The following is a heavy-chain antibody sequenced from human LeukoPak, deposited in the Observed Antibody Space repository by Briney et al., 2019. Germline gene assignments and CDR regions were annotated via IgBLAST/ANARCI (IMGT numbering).Heavy chain of an antibody. CDR1: GYTFTGYY. CDR3: ARDRVYGYYYDSSGYSVYAFDI. D-gene: IGHD3-22*01. J-gene: IGHJ3*02. Sequence: ASVKVSCKASGYTFTGYYMHWVRQAPGQGLEWMGRSNPNSGGTNYAQKFQGRVTMTRDTSISTAYMELSRLRSDDTAVYYCARDRVYGYYYDSSGYSVYAFDIWGQGTMVTVSS. CDR2: SNPNSGGT. V-gene: IGHV1-2*06.